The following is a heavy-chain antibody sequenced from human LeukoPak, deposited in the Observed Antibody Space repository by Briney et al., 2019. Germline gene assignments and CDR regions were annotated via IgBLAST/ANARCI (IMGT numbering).Heavy chain of an antibody. J-gene: IGHJ6*02. D-gene: IGHD3-10*01. CDR2: INPNSGGT. CDR1: GYTFTAHY. V-gene: IGHV1-2*02. CDR3: ARSTVLWFGESNADYYYGMDV. Sequence: ASVKVSCKASGYTFTAHYMHWVRQAPGQGLEWMGWINPNSGGTKYAQNFQGRVTMTRDTSIRTFYMELSRLRSDDTAVYYCARSTVLWFGESNADYYYGMDVWGQGTTVTVSS.